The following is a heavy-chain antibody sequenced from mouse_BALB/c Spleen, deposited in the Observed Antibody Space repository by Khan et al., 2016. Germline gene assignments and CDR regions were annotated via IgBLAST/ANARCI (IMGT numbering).Heavy chain of an antibody. D-gene: IGHD2-4*01. Sequence: LQQSGPELVKPGASVKASCKASGYAFTSYNMYWVKQSHGKSLEWIGYIDPYNGATSYNQKFKGKATLTVDRSSSTAYMHLNSLTSEDSAVYYCARSDDYDEYYAMDYWGQGTSVTVSS. J-gene: IGHJ4*01. CDR1: GYAFTSYN. CDR3: ARSDDYDEYYAMDY. V-gene: IGHV1S135*01. CDR2: IDPYNGAT.